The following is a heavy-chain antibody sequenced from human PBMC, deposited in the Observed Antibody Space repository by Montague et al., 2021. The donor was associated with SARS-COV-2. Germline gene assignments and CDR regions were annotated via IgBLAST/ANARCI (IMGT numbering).Heavy chain of an antibody. CDR2: ISASGTDI. Sequence: SLRLSCAASGFTFTDYFMFCSRQAPGKGLEWISYISASGTDIYYXXSLKGRFTIPRGNAKNSLYLQMNSLRAEDTAVYYCARDIHTSSREGVDVWGQGTTVTVSS. V-gene: IGHV3-11*01. CDR3: ARDIHTSSREGVDV. CDR1: GFTFTDYF. D-gene: IGHD6-13*01. J-gene: IGHJ6*02.